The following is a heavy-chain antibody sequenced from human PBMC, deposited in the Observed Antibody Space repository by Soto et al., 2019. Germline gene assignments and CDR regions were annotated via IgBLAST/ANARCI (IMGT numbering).Heavy chain of an antibody. Sequence: ASVKVSCQASGYTFTSYGISWVRQAAGQGLEWMGWISAYNGNTNYAQKLQGRVTMTTDTSTSTAYMELRSLRSDDTAVYYCARIYEDFWSGYSGYGMDVWGQGTTVTVSS. CDR3: ARIYEDFWSGYSGYGMDV. J-gene: IGHJ6*02. D-gene: IGHD3-3*02. V-gene: IGHV1-18*04. CDR2: ISAYNGNT. CDR1: GYTFTSYG.